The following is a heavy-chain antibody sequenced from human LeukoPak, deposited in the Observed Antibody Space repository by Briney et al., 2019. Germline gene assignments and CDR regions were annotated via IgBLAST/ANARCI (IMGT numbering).Heavy chain of an antibody. CDR3: ARGHWLNWNYGSRYYFDY. J-gene: IGHJ4*02. D-gene: IGHD1-7*01. Sequence: SETLSLTCAVYGGSFSDYWWTWIRQPPGKGLEWIGEINHSGSTNYNPSLKSRVTISVDTSKNQFSLKLSSVTAADTAVYYCARGHWLNWNYGSRYYFDYWGQGTLVAVSS. V-gene: IGHV4-34*01. CDR1: GGSFSDYW. CDR2: INHSGST.